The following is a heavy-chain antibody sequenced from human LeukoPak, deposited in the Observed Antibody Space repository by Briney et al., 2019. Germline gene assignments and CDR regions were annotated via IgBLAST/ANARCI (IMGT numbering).Heavy chain of an antibody. CDR2: IYYSGST. V-gene: IGHV4-31*03. J-gene: IGHJ6*03. Sequence: SGTLSLTCTVSGGSISSGGYYWSWIRQHPGKGLEWIGYIYYSGSTYYNPSLKSRVTISVDTSKNQFSLKLSSVTAADTAVYYCARRTPYYYYYMDVWGKGTTVTVSS. CDR1: GGSISSGGYY. CDR3: ARRTPYYYYYMDV.